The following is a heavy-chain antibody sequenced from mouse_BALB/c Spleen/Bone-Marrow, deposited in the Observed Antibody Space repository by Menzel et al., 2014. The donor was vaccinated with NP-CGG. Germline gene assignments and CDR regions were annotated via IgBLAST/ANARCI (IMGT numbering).Heavy chain of an antibody. J-gene: IGHJ4*01. CDR2: IYPSDSYT. CDR1: GYTFTSYW. Sequence: VQLQQSGAELVRPGASVKLSCRASGYTFTSYWINWVKQRPGQGLEWIGNIYPSDSYTNYNQRFKDNATLTVDKSSSTAYMQLSSRTSEDSAVYYCTRYGNSHYYAMDYWGQGTTVTVSS. D-gene: IGHD1-1*01. CDR3: TRYGNSHYYAMDY. V-gene: IGHV1-69*02.